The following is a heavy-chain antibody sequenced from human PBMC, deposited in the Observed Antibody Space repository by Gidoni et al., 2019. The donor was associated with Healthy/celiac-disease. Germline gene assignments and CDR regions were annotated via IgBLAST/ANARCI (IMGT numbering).Heavy chain of an antibody. Sequence: QVQLVESGGGVVQPGRSLSRSCAASGFTFSSYGMHWVRQAPGKGLEWVAVIWYDGSNKYYADSVKGRFTISRDNSKNTLYLQMNSLRAEDTAVYYCARKGCSSTSCYHYFDYWGQGTLVTVSS. V-gene: IGHV3-33*01. CDR3: ARKGCSSTSCYHYFDY. J-gene: IGHJ4*02. CDR2: IWYDGSNK. D-gene: IGHD2-2*01. CDR1: GFTFSSYG.